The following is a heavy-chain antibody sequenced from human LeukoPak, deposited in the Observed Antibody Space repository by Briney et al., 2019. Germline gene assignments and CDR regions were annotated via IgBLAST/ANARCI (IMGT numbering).Heavy chain of an antibody. CDR3: ARDQATVATPWVDY. Sequence: ASVKVSCKASGYTFTNYDINWVRQATGQGLEWVGWMNPNSGNTGYAQKFQGRVAMTWNTPISTAYMELTRLTYDDTAVYYCARDQATVATPWVDYWGQGTLVTVSS. J-gene: IGHJ4*02. D-gene: IGHD4-17*01. V-gene: IGHV1-8*01. CDR2: MNPNSGNT. CDR1: GYTFTNYD.